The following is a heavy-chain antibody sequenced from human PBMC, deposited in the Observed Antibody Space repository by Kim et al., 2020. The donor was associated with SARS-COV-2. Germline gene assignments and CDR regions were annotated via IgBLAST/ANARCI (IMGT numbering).Heavy chain of an antibody. Sequence: ASVKVSCKVSGYTLTELSMHWVRQAPGKGLEWMGGFDPEDGETIYAQKFQGRVTMTEDTSTDTAYMELSSLRSEDTAVYYCATDGWGLLKGDYYDSSGDAVDIWGQGTMVTVSS. J-gene: IGHJ3*02. V-gene: IGHV1-24*01. CDR1: GYTLTELS. CDR2: FDPEDGET. CDR3: ATDGWGLLKGDYYDSSGDAVDI. D-gene: IGHD3-22*01.